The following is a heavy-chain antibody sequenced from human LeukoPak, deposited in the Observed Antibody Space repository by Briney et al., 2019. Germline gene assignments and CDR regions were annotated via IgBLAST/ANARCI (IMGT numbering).Heavy chain of an antibody. D-gene: IGHD5-12*01. J-gene: IGHJ4*02. V-gene: IGHV3-23*01. Sequence: GGSLRLFCAASGFTFSSYAMSWVRQAPGKGLEWVSAISGSGGSTYYADSVKGRFTISRDNSKNTLYLQMNSLRAEDTAVYYCAKDRVEYSGYERYFDYWGQGTLVTVSS. CDR2: ISGSGGST. CDR1: GFTFSSYA. CDR3: AKDRVEYSGYERYFDY.